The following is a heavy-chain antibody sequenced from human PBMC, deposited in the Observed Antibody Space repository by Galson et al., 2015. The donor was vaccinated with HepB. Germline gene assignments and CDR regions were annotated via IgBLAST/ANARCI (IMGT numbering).Heavy chain of an antibody. CDR2: INTNTGNP. Sequence: SVKVSCKASGHTFTTYAMSWVRQAPGQGLEWMGWINTNTGNPTYAQDFTGRFVFSLDTSVSTAYLQISSLKAEDTAVYYCARGRYCSGGSCYSDYWGQGTLVTVSS. CDR1: GHTFTTYA. D-gene: IGHD2-15*01. CDR3: ARGRYCSGGSCYSDY. J-gene: IGHJ4*02. V-gene: IGHV7-4-1*02.